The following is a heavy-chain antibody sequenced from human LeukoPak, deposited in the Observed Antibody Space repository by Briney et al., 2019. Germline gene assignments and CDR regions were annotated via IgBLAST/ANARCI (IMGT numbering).Heavy chain of an antibody. CDR3: ARLRRNGDSGGFYYYYDY. J-gene: IGHJ4*02. Sequence: GGSLRLSCAASGFTFSNAWMTWVRQAPGKGLEWVSSINTVATYIYYADSVRGRFTISRDNAKNSVYLQMDSLRAEDTGVYYCARLRRNGDSGGFYYYYDYWGQGTLVTVSS. CDR1: GFTFSNAW. V-gene: IGHV3-21*01. CDR2: INTVATYI. D-gene: IGHD3-22*01.